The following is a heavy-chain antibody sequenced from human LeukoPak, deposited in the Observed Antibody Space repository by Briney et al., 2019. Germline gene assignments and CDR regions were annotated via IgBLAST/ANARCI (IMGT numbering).Heavy chain of an antibody. D-gene: IGHD3-22*01. J-gene: IGHJ5*02. Sequence: SVKVSCKASGGTFSSYAISWVRQAPGQGLEWMGRIIPILGIANYAQKFQGRVTITADKSTSTAYMELSSLRSEDTAVYYCARAGDPTYYYDSRGDWFDPWGQGTLVTVSS. CDR1: GGTFSSYA. V-gene: IGHV1-69*04. CDR3: ARAGDPTYYYDSRGDWFDP. CDR2: IIPILGIA.